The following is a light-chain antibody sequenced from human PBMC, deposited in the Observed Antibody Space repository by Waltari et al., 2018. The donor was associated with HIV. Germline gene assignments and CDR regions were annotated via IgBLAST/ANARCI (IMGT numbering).Light chain of an antibody. J-gene: IGLJ2*01. CDR1: SSDVGGHNY. CDR3: TSYTSSSTLVV. V-gene: IGLV2-14*01. CDR2: EVT. Sequence: QSALTQPASVSGSLGQSITISCTGTSSDVGGHNYVSWYQHHPGKAPKLIIYEVTNRPSGVSNRFSGSKSGNTASLTISGLQAEDESDYYCTSYTSSSTLVVFGGGTNLTVL.